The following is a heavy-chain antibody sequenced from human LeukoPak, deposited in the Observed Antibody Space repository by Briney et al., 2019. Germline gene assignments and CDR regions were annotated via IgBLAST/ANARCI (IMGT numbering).Heavy chain of an antibody. D-gene: IGHD3-9*01. V-gene: IGHV4-59*01. CDR2: IHYSGST. CDR1: GGSISSYY. Sequence: PSETLSLTCTVSGGSISSYYWSWIRQPPGKGLEWIGYIHYSGSTNYKSSLKSRVTISVDKSKNQFSLKLSSVTAADTAVYYCARLTGYSSESWFDPWGQGTLVTVSS. CDR3: ARLTGYSSESWFDP. J-gene: IGHJ5*02.